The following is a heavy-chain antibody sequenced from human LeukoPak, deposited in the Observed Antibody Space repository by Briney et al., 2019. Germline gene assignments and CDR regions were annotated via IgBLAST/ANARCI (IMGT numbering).Heavy chain of an antibody. J-gene: IGHJ4*02. Sequence: GSSVEVSCKASGGTFSSYTISWVRQAPGQGLEWMGRIIPILGIANYAQKFQGRVTITADKSTSTAYMELSSLRSEDTAVYYCASLPLGIAAAGTDYWGQGTLVTVSS. CDR1: GGTFSSYT. V-gene: IGHV1-69*02. CDR2: IIPILGIA. D-gene: IGHD6-13*01. CDR3: ASLPLGIAAAGTDY.